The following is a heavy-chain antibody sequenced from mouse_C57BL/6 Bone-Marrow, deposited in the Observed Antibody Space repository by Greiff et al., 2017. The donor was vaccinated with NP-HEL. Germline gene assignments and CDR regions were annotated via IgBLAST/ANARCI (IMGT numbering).Heavy chain of an antibody. V-gene: IGHV3-6*01. Sequence: VQLKESGPGLVKPSQSLSLTCSVTGFSITSGYYWNWIRQFPGNKLEWMGYISYDGSNNYNPSLKNRISITRDTSKNQFFLKLNSVTTEDTATYYCARDDSSGYPFAYWGQGTLVTVSA. D-gene: IGHD3-2*02. CDR1: GFSITSGYY. CDR2: ISYDGSN. J-gene: IGHJ3*01. CDR3: ARDDSSGYPFAY.